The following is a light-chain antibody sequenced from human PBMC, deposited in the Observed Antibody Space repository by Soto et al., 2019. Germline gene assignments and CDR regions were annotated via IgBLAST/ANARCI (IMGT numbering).Light chain of an antibody. J-gene: IGLJ2*01. V-gene: IGLV2-14*01. CDR2: EVS. Sequence: QSVLTQPASVCGSPGQSITISCTGTSSDVGGYNYVSWYQQHPGKAPKLMIYEVSNRPSGVSNRFSGSKSGNTASLTISGLQAEDEADYYCSSYTSSSFVVFGGGTKLTVL. CDR3: SSYTSSSFVV. CDR1: SSDVGGYNY.